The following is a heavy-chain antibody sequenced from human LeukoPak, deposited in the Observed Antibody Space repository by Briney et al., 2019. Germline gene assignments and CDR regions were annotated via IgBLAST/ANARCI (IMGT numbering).Heavy chain of an antibody. CDR1: GGSFSGYY. Sequence: SETLSLTCAVYGGSFSGYYWSWIRQPPGKGLEWIGEINHSGSTNYNPSFKSRVTISVDTSKNQFSLKLSSVTAADTAVYYCARPYTSGTFDYWGQGTLVTVSS. J-gene: IGHJ4*02. CDR2: INHSGST. CDR3: ARPYTSGTFDY. D-gene: IGHD6-19*01. V-gene: IGHV4-34*01.